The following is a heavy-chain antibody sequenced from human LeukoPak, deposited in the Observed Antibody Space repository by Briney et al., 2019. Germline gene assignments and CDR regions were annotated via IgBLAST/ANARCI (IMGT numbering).Heavy chain of an antibody. CDR1: GGSISSGDYY. V-gene: IGHV4-30-4*01. CDR3: ARDFTGGSFDY. Sequence: PSETLSLTCTVSGGSISSGDYYWSWIRQPPGKGLEWIGYIYYSGSTYYNPSLKSRVIISVDTTKNQFSLKLTSVTAADTAVYYCARDFTGGSFDYWGQGTLVTVSS. J-gene: IGHJ4*02. D-gene: IGHD2-8*02. CDR2: IYYSGST.